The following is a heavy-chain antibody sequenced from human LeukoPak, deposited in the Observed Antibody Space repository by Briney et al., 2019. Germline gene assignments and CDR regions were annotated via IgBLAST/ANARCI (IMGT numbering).Heavy chain of an antibody. V-gene: IGHV4-59*01. D-gene: IGHD6-13*01. Sequence: SETLFLTCTVSGCSISSYYWSWIRQPPGKGLEWIGNIYYSGSTYYNPSLKSRVTTSVDTSKNQFSLKLSSVTAADTAVYYCAREGSSRWNWFDPWGQGNLVTVSS. CDR2: IYYSGST. J-gene: IGHJ5*02. CDR3: AREGSSRWNWFDP. CDR1: GCSISSYY.